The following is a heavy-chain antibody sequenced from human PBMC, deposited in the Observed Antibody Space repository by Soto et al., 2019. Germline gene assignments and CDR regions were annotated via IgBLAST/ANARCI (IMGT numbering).Heavy chain of an antibody. J-gene: IGHJ4*02. D-gene: IGHD2-2*01. CDR1: GYTFTSYG. CDR3: KRERVWYCSSTSCYFIPFDC. V-gene: IGHV1-18*01. Sequence: ASVKVSCKASGYTFTSYGISWVRQAPGQGLEWMGWISAYNGNTNYAQKLQGRVTMTTDTSTSTAYMELRSLRSDDTAVYYCKRERVWYCSSTSCYFIPFDCLGQGTLVTVSS. CDR2: ISAYNGNT.